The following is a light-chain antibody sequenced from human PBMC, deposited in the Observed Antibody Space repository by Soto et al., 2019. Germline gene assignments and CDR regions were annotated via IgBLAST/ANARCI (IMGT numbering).Light chain of an antibody. J-gene: IGKJ5*01. CDR1: QSRSSED. CDR3: QHYGTYTGT. Sequence: EILLTQSPGTLSLSPGEKATLSWGGSQSRSSEDLDWYQKQTGQAPRLLIFAASNRATGIPNRFSGSGYGTDLTITISRMENEDFAVYYCQHYGTYTGTFGHGTRLEIK. CDR2: AAS. V-gene: IGKV3-20*01.